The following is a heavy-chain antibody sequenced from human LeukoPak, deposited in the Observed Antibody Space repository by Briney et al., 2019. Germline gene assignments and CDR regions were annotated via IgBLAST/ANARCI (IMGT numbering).Heavy chain of an antibody. D-gene: IGHD3-10*01. Sequence: GRSLRLSCAASGFSFRTSGMHWVRQAPGKGLEWVAVDGSNTYYADSVKGRFTISRDNSKNTLYLQMNSLSGEDTAVYYCAREPIILTRLNWFDPWGQGTLVTVSS. CDR2: DGSNT. J-gene: IGHJ5*02. CDR3: AREPIILTRLNWFDP. V-gene: IGHV3-33*01. CDR1: GFSFRTSG.